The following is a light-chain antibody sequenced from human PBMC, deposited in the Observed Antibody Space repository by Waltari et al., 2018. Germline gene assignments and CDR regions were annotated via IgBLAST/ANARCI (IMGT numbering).Light chain of an antibody. V-gene: IGKV1-27*01. CDR3: QKYNSAPL. Sequence: IQMTQSPSSLSASVGDRVTITCRAIQGISNYLAWYPQKPGKVPKLLIYAASTLQSGFPSRFSGSGSGTDFTLTISSLQPEDVATYYCQKYNSAPLFGQGTRLEIK. CDR2: AAS. J-gene: IGKJ5*01. CDR1: QGISNY.